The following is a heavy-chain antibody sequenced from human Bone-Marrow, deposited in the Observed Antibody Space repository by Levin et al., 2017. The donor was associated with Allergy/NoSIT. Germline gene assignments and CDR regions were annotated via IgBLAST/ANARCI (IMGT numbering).Heavy chain of an antibody. CDR3: AKDSHSDYVGHNWFDP. CDR1: GFTFSFYA. J-gene: IGHJ5*02. CDR2: ITDTGEHT. Sequence: GGSLRLSCSASGFTFSFYAMNWVRQAPGKGLEWVSGITDTGEHTYYADSVRGRFTISRDNSKNTVSLQMNSLRAEDTAVYYCAKDSHSDYVGHNWFDPWGQGTLVTVSS. V-gene: IGHV3-23*01. D-gene: IGHD4-11*01.